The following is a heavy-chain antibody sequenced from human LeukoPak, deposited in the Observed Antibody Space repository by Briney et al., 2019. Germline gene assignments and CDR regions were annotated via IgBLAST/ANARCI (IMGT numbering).Heavy chain of an antibody. J-gene: IGHJ4*02. CDR1: GFTFSSYA. Sequence: GGSLRLSCAASGFTFSSYAMSWVRQAPGKGLEWVSAISGSGGSTYYADSVKGRFTISRDNSKNTLYLQMNSLRAEDTAVYYCAKSVANNYGDYVSDEYYFDYWGQGTLVTVSS. CDR3: AKSVANNYGDYVSDEYYFDY. D-gene: IGHD4-17*01. CDR2: ISGSGGST. V-gene: IGHV3-23*01.